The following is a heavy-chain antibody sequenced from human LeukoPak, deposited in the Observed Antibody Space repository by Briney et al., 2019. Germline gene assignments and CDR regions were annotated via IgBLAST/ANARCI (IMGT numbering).Heavy chain of an antibody. CDR2: IYYSGST. CDR1: GGSFSGYY. Sequence: PSETLSLTCAVYGGSFSGYYWSWIRQPPGKGLEWIGYIYYSGSTNYNPSLKSRVTISVDTSKNQFSLKLSSVTAADTAVYYCATPVGAQGAFDIWGQGTMVTVSS. J-gene: IGHJ3*02. CDR3: ATPVGAQGAFDI. D-gene: IGHD1-26*01. V-gene: IGHV4-59*01.